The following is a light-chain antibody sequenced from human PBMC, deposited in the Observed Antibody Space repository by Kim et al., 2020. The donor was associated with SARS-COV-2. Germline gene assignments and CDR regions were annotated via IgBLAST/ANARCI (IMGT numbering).Light chain of an antibody. CDR1: QNILYNSNNKNY. Sequence: ATINCKSNQNILYNSNNKNYLAWYQQKPGQPPKLLIYWASARESGVPDRFSGSGSGTDFTLTISSLQAEDVAVYYCQQYFGTPLTFGGGTKVDIK. J-gene: IGKJ4*01. V-gene: IGKV4-1*01. CDR3: QQYFGTPLT. CDR2: WAS.